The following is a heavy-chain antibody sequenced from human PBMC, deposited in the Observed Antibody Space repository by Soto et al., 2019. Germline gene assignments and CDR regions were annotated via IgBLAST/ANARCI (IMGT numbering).Heavy chain of an antibody. CDR1: GFTFSDYY. J-gene: IGHJ3*02. CDR3: ARGYCSGGSCYKLVDAFDI. CDR2: ISSSGSTI. V-gene: IGHV3-11*01. Sequence: GGSLRLSCAASGFTFSDYYMSWIRQAPGKGLEWVSYISSSGSTIYYADSVKGRFTISRDNAKYSLYLQMNSLRAEDTAVYYCARGYCSGGSCYKLVDAFDIWGQGTMVTVSS. D-gene: IGHD2-15*01.